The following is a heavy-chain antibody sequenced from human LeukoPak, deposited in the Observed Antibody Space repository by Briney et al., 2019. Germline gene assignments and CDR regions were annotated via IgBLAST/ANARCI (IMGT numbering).Heavy chain of an antibody. CDR3: VRDLASRGYLLGVYFDY. Sequence: PGGSLRLSCAASGFTFNRDTMNWVRQAPGKGLEWISCISGSSSDINYADSVKGRFTISRDNANKSLYLQMNSLRGEDTAVYYCVRDLASRGYLLGVYFDYWGQGTVVTVSS. V-gene: IGHV3-21*01. D-gene: IGHD3-22*01. CDR2: ISGSSSDI. J-gene: IGHJ4*02. CDR1: GFTFNRDT.